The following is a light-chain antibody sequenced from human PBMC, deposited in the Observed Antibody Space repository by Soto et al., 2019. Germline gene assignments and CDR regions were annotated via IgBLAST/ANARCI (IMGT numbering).Light chain of an antibody. CDR3: QQYHGYQYS. CDR2: KSS. CDR1: QSISTW. Sequence: DIQMTQSPSTLSASVGDRVTINCRASQSISTWLAWYQHKPGKAPKLLIYKSSRLESGVPLRFSGSGSGTEFTLAISSLQPDDFATYYCQQYHGYQYSFGQGTKLEI. J-gene: IGKJ2*03. V-gene: IGKV1-5*03.